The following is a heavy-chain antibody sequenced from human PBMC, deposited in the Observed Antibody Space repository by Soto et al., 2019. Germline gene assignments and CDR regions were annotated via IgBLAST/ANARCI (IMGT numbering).Heavy chain of an antibody. D-gene: IGHD3-16*01. CDR1: GFSLTTRGVG. V-gene: IGHV2-5*02. Sequence: QITLKESGPTLVTRTQTLTLTCTFSGFSLTTRGVGVGWIRQPPGKALECLALIYWDDDKRYSPSLQSRLSITKDTSKNQVVLTMTNVDPVDTATYYCAHIPNYYQYDWFDPWGQGTLVSVSS. CDR2: IYWDDDK. CDR3: AHIPNYYQYDWFDP. J-gene: IGHJ5*02.